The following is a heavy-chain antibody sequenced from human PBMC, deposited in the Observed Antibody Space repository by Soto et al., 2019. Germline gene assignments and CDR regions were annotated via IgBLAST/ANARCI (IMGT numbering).Heavy chain of an antibody. V-gene: IGHV3-7*05. D-gene: IGHD3-16*01. CDR3: ARPVRGSPEDV. CDR2: IKTDGSEK. CDR1: GFTFSAYW. J-gene: IGHJ6*02. Sequence: EVQLVESGGGLVQPGGSLRLSCEASGFTFSAYWMGWVRQAPGTGLQWVATIKTDGSEKYYVDSVTGRFTISGDNDKNSLYLQLNTLRAEDTGVYYCARPVRGSPEDVWGQGTTVTVSS.